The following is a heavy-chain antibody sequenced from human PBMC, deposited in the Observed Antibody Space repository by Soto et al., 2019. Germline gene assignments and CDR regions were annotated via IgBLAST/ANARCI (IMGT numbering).Heavy chain of an antibody. V-gene: IGHV3-23*04. D-gene: IGHD1-1*01. CDR2: ISETGGRT. J-gene: IGHJ5*02. CDR1: GFTFSSSD. CDR3: AKSLNINWKNWFDL. Sequence: QLVESGGGLAQPGGSLTLSCAASGFTFSSSDMNWVRQAPGKGLEWVSIISETGGRTYYADSVKGRFTISRDNARSVLYLQMNSLRADDTAVYYCAKSLNINWKNWFDLWGQGTLVTVSS.